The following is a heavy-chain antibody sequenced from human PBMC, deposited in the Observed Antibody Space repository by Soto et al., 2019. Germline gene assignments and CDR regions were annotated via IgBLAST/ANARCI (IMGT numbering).Heavy chain of an antibody. CDR2: MDPNSGST. CDR3: ARERKFDFWRKGLDV. Sequence: ASVKVSCKASGYTFTTYDINRVRQAPGQGLEWLGWMDPNSGSTGYAQNFQGRITMTRNISRNTAHMELSSLQSEDTAVYYCARERKFDFWRKGLDVWGQGTTVTVSS. D-gene: IGHD3-3*01. V-gene: IGHV1-8*01. CDR1: GYTFTTYD. J-gene: IGHJ6*02.